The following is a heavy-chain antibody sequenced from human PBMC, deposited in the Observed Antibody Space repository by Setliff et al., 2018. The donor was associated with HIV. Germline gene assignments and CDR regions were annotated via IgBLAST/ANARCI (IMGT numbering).Heavy chain of an antibody. D-gene: IGHD3-22*01. CDR3: ARVYDSSGYSLSIPGY. J-gene: IGHJ4*01. CDR2: IKQDGSEK. CDR1: GFIFSSYW. Sequence: PGGSLRLSCAASGFIFSSYWMGWVRQAPGKGLEWVANIKQDGSEKYYVDSVKGRFTISRDNAKNSLYLQMNSLRAEDTAVYYCARVYDSSGYSLSIPGYWGQGTLVTVSS. V-gene: IGHV3-7*01.